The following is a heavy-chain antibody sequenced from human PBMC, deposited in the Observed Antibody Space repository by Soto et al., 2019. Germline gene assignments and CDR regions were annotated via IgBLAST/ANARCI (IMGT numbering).Heavy chain of an antibody. CDR2: VYNSGST. J-gene: IGHJ4*02. CDR3: ARYRREAVAGYTLDN. Sequence: SETLSLTCTVSGGSISSNYRTWIRQPPGKGLEWSGYVYNSGSTNYNPSLKSRVTISEDTSKSQFSLKVNSMTAADTAVYYCARYRREAVAGYTLDNWGQGILVTSPQ. CDR1: GGSISSNY. D-gene: IGHD6-13*01. V-gene: IGHV4-59*01.